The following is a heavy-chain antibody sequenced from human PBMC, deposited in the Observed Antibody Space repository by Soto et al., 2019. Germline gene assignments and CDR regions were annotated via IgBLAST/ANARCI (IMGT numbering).Heavy chain of an antibody. J-gene: IGHJ3*02. CDR1: GFTFSSYG. CDR3: AKPMVGDAFDI. CDR2: ISYDGSNK. V-gene: IGHV3-30*18. Sequence: GGSLRLSCAASGFTFSSYGMHWVRQAPGKGLEWVAVISYDGSNKYYADSVKGRFTTSRDNSKNTLYLQMNSLRAEDTAVYYCAKPMVGDAFDIWGQGTMVTVSS. D-gene: IGHD3-10*01.